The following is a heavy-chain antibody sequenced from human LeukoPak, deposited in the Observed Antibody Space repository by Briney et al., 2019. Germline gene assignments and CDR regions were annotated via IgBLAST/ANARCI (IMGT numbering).Heavy chain of an antibody. J-gene: IGHJ4*02. CDR3: ARAGGAPHGGYEFDF. CDR1: GGSINTYY. V-gene: IGHV4-59*08. Sequence: PSETLSLTCTVSGGSINTYYWGWIRQPSGKGLEWIGNIYSSGSTNYNPSLKSRVTISVDTSKNQFSLKLTSVTATDTAIYYCARAGGAPHGGYEFDFWGQGILDTVSS. D-gene: IGHD5-12*01. CDR2: IYSSGST.